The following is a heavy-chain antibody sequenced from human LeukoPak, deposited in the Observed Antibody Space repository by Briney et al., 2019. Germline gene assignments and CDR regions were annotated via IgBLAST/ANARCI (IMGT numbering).Heavy chain of an antibody. V-gene: IGHV3-30*01. CDR1: GFTFTSYV. Sequence: GGSLRLSCAASGFTFTSYVMHWVRQAPGKGLEWVAFISQDGSEKNYADPVKGRFTISRDNSKDTLYLQMDSLRAEDTAVYYCAREGGSDSSAYYGSDYWGQGTLVTVSS. D-gene: IGHD3-22*01. J-gene: IGHJ4*02. CDR3: AREGGSDSSAYYGSDY. CDR2: ISQDGSEK.